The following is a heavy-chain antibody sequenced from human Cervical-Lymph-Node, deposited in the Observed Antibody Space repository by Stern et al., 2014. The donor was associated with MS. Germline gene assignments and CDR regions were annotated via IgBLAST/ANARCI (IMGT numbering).Heavy chain of an antibody. CDR3: VRSNYYGANGFYHYAMDV. D-gene: IGHD4/OR15-4a*01. CDR2: LIPMFGSV. V-gene: IGHV1-69*01. CDR1: GGTFSIYA. Sequence: VHLGEYGAEVKKPGSSVKVSCKASGGTFSIYAISWVRQAPGQGLEWMGGLIPMFGSVNYAQKLQGRVAITSDESTHAAYVVTGNLRSDDTAVYFCVRSNYYGANGFYHYAMDVWGQGTTVIVSS. J-gene: IGHJ6*02.